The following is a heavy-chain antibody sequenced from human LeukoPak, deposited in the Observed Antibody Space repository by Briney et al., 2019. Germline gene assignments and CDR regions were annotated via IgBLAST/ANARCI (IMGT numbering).Heavy chain of an antibody. J-gene: IGHJ4*02. V-gene: IGHV3-43*02. CDR1: GFTFDDYA. CDR2: ISGDGGST. CDR3: AKDIAHIVVVTAIGSLDY. D-gene: IGHD2-21*02. Sequence: GGSLRLSCAASGFTFDDYAMHWVRQAPGKGLEWVSLISGDGGSTYYADSVKGRFTISRDNSKNSLYLQMNSLRTEDTALCYCAKDIAHIVVVTAIGSLDYWGQGTLVTVSS.